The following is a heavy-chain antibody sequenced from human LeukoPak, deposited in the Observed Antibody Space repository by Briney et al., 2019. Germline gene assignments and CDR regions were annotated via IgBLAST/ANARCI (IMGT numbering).Heavy chain of an antibody. CDR3: ARDRGQATNYNYYYMDV. J-gene: IGHJ6*03. D-gene: IGHD3-10*01. V-gene: IGHV3-30*04. CDR1: GFTFSSYA. Sequence: GGSLRLSCAASGFTFSSYAMHWVRQAPGKGLEWVAFISYDGSNKYYADSVKGRFTISRDNSKNTLYLQMNSLRAEDTAVYYCARDRGQATNYNYYYMDVWGKGTTVTVSS. CDR2: ISYDGSNK.